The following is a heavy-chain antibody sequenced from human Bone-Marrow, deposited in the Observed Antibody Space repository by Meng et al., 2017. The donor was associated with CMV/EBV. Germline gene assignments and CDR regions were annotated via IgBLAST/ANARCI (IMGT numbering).Heavy chain of an antibody. CDR3: ARQAHYTSPFDY. D-gene: IGHD4-11*01. Sequence: GGSLRLSCAASGLTFSSDWLSWVRQAPGKGLEWVANIKQDAHEGFYLDSVKGRFTISSDKAKNSLYLQMDTLRPEDTAVYYCARQAHYTSPFDYWGQGTLVTVSS. CDR2: IKQDAHEG. J-gene: IGHJ4*02. CDR1: GLTFSSDW. V-gene: IGHV3-7*01.